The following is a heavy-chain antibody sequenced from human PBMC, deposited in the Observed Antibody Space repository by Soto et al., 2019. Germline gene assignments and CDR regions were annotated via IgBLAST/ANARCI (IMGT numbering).Heavy chain of an antibody. V-gene: IGHV3-30*18. CDR3: ANDGYAYGPNYCHY. CDR2: TSYDGSTK. Sequence: QVQVVESGGGVVQPGRSLRLSCAASGFTFSDYAMHWVRQAPGKWLEWVAVTSYDGSTKYYADSVKGRFTISRDNPRNTLYLQMNSLRSEDTAVYDCANDGYAYGPNYCHYLGQGTMVTVSS. D-gene: IGHD3-16*01. CDR1: GFTFSDYA. J-gene: IGHJ4*02.